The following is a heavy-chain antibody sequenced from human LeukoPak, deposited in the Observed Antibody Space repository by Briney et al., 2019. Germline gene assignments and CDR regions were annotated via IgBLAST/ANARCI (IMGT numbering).Heavy chain of an antibody. CDR3: ARGKYSSSWPYYYGMDV. J-gene: IGHJ6*02. V-gene: IGHV4-34*01. Sequence: PSETLSLTCAVYGGSFSGYYWSWIRQPPGKGLEWIGEINHSGSTNYNPSLKSRVTISVDTSKNQFSLKLSSVTAADTAVYYCARGKYSSSWPYYYGMDVWGQGTTVTVSS. CDR2: INHSGST. CDR1: GGSFSGYY. D-gene: IGHD6-13*01.